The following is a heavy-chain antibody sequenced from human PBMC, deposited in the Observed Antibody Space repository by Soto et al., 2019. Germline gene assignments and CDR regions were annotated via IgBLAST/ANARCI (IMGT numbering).Heavy chain of an antibody. CDR3: AKDIVATISEYYYYGMDV. D-gene: IGHD5-12*01. V-gene: IGHV3-30*18. Sequence: GGSLRLSCAASGFTFSSYGMHWVRQAPGKGLEWVAVISYDGSNKYYADSVKGRFTISRDNSKNTLYLQMNSLRAEDTAVYYCAKDIVATISEYYYYGMDVWGQGTTVSVSS. CDR1: GFTFSSYG. J-gene: IGHJ6*02. CDR2: ISYDGSNK.